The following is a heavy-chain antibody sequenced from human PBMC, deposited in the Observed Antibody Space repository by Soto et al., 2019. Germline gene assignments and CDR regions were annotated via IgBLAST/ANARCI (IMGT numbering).Heavy chain of an antibody. CDR3: ARAAGLFGELYWFDP. Sequence: QVQLVQSGAEVKKPGASVKVSCKASGYTFTSYNMHWVRQAPGQGLEWVGRINPLGFSTTFAQKFRGRGSMTRDTSNSTVYMELTNLRSYDTAVYYCARAAGLFGELYWFDPWCQGTLDTVS. J-gene: IGHJ5*02. CDR1: GYTFTSYN. CDR2: INPLGFST. V-gene: IGHV1-46*03. D-gene: IGHD3-10*01.